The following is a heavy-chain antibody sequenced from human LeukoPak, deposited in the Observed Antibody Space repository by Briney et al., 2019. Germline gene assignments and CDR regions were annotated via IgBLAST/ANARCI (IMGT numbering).Heavy chain of an antibody. CDR2: FDPEDGEA. J-gene: IGHJ4*02. Sequence: ASVKVSCKVSGYTLTELSMHWVRQAPGKGLEWMGGFDPEDGEAIYAQKFQGRVTMTEDTSTDTAYMELSSLRSEDTAVYYCATGSYYYDSSGYYDLFDYWGQGTLVTVSS. CDR1: GYTLTELS. D-gene: IGHD3-22*01. V-gene: IGHV1-24*01. CDR3: ATGSYYYDSSGYYDLFDY.